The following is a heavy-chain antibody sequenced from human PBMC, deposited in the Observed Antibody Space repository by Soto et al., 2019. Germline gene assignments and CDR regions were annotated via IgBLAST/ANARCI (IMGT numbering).Heavy chain of an antibody. J-gene: IGHJ4*02. V-gene: IGHV1-46*01. CDR2: INPSGGT. Sequence: ASVKVSCKASGYTFTIYYMHWVRQAPGQGLEWMGIINPSGGTSYAQKFQGRVTITKDTSKNQVALTMTNMDPVDTATYYCAHRSGENFFPYWGQGTQVTVSS. CDR3: AHRSGENFFPY. D-gene: IGHD2-21*01. CDR1: GYTFTIYY.